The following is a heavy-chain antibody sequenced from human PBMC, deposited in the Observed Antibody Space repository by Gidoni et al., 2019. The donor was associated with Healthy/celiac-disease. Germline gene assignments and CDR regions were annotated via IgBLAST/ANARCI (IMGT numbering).Heavy chain of an antibody. CDR3: ARNIVYDILTGAEYYYYGMDV. J-gene: IGHJ6*02. V-gene: IGHV4-59*08. Sequence: QVQLQESGPGLVKPSETLSLTCTVSGGSISSYYWSWIRQPPGKGLEWIGYIYYSGSTNYNPSLKSRVTISVDTSKNQFSLKLSSVTAADTAVYYCARNIVYDILTGAEYYYYGMDVWGQGTTVTVPS. D-gene: IGHD3-9*01. CDR2: IYYSGST. CDR1: GGSISSYY.